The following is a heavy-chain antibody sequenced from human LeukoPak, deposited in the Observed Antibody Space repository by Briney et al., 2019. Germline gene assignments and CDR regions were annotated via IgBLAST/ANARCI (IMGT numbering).Heavy chain of an antibody. CDR3: ARVKAAAGKYFDY. V-gene: IGHV4-59*01. CDR1: GGSISSYY. D-gene: IGHD6-13*01. Sequence: SETLSLTCTVSGGSISSYYWSWIRQPPGKGLEWIGCIYYSGSTNYNPSLKSRVTISVDTSKNQFSLKLSSVTAADTAVYYCARVKAAAGKYFDYWGQGTLVTVSS. CDR2: IYYSGST. J-gene: IGHJ4*02.